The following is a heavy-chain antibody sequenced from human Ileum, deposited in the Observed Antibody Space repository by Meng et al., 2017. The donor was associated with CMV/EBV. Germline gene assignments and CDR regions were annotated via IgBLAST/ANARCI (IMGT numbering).Heavy chain of an antibody. CDR1: GFTFSSYA. CDR2: ISYDGSNK. V-gene: IGHV3-30-3*01. Sequence: GESLKISCAASGFTFSSYAMHWVRQAPGKGLEWVAVISYDGSNKYYADSVKDRFTISRDNSKNTLYLQMNSLRAEDTAVYYCARDSGYSGYDPYYFDYWGHGTQVTVSS. D-gene: IGHD5-12*01. J-gene: IGHJ4*01. CDR3: ARDSGYSGYDPYYFDY.